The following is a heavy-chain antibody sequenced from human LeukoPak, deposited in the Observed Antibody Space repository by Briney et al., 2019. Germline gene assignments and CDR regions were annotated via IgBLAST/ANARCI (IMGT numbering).Heavy chain of an antibody. CDR2: ISSNGGST. CDR3: ARGWCSSTSCYPNWFDP. V-gene: IGHV3-64*01. Sequence: GGSLRLSCAASGFTFSSYAMHWVRQAPGKGLEYVAAISSNGGSTYYANSVKGRFTISRDNSKNTLYLQMGSLRAEDMAVYYCARGWCSSTSCYPNWFDPWGEGTLVTVSS. J-gene: IGHJ5*02. D-gene: IGHD2-2*01. CDR1: GFTFSSYA.